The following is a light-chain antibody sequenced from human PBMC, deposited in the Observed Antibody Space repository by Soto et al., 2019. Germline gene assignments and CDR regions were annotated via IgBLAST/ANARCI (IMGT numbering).Light chain of an antibody. Sequence: EVVMTQSPGILSVSPGERATLSCRASQSVSTLLAWYQQKPGQAPRLLISGASTRVTGIPARFSASGSGTEFNLTISSLQSDEFAVYYCQQYNSWTQTFGQGTKVEIK. CDR2: GAS. V-gene: IGKV3-15*01. CDR1: QSVSTL. J-gene: IGKJ1*01. CDR3: QQYNSWTQT.